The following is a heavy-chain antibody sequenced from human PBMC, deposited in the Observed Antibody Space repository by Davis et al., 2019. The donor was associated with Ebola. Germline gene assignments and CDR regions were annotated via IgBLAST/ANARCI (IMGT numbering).Heavy chain of an antibody. V-gene: IGHV3-21*04. CDR3: ARGDSSSWYYYGMDV. Sequence: GESLKISCAASGFTFSSYSMNWVRQAPGKGLEWVSSISSSSSYIYYADSVKGRFTISRDNAKNSLYLQMNSLRAEDMAVYYCARGDSSSWYYYGMDVWGQGTTVTVSS. CDR1: GFTFSSYS. J-gene: IGHJ6*02. D-gene: IGHD6-6*01. CDR2: ISSSSSYI.